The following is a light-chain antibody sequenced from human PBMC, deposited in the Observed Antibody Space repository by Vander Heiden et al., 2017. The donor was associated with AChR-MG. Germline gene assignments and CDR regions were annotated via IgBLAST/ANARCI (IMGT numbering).Light chain of an antibody. CDR2: DDS. J-gene: IGLJ3*02. CDR1: HIGIKS. V-gene: IGLV3-21*02. CDR3: QVWDSSSDHWV. Sequence: SYVLTQSPPVSVAPGQTATITCARDHIGIKSVHRYRQKPGQAPAVVIFDDSDRPAALPDRFSGGNGGNTAILTIRRVEDEDEADYYCQVWDSSSDHWVFGGGTKLTVL.